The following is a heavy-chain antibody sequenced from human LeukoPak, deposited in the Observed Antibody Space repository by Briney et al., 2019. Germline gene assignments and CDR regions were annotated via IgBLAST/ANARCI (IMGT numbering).Heavy chain of an antibody. V-gene: IGHV3-11*01. J-gene: IGHJ6*03. CDR2: ISSSGSTI. CDR1: GFTVSSNY. Sequence: GSLRLSCAASGFTVSSNYMSWIRQAPRKGLEWVSYISSSGSTIYYADSVKGRFTISRDNAKNSLYLQMNSLRAEDTAVYYCARLYYYYYYMDVWGKGTTVTISS. CDR3: ARLYYYYYYMDV.